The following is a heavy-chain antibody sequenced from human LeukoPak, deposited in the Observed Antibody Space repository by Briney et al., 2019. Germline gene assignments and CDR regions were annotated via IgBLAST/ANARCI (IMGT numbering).Heavy chain of an antibody. CDR2: IYTGGST. CDR3: ASSRFWSGFTVNY. J-gene: IGHJ4*02. D-gene: IGHD3-3*01. V-gene: IGHV3-53*01. CDR1: GSGFTVSSNY. Sequence: GGXXXLSCAASGSGFTVSSNYMSWVRQAPGKGLEWVSVIYTGGSTYYADSVKGRFTISRDNSKNTLYLQMNSLRAEDTAVYYCASSRFWSGFTVNYWGQGTLVTVSS.